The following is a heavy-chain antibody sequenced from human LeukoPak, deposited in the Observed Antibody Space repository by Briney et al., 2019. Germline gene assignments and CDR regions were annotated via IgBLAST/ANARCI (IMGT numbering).Heavy chain of an antibody. CDR3: ARSHVILRELFDP. CDR2: IYYSGST. J-gene: IGHJ5*02. V-gene: IGHV4-39*07. CDR1: GGSISSSSYY. Sequence: SETLSLTCTVSGGSISSSSYYWGWIRQPPGKGLEWIGSIYYSGSTYYNPSLKSRVTISVDTSKNQFSLKLSSVTAADTAVYYCARSHVILRELFDPWGQGTLVTVSS. D-gene: IGHD2-15*01.